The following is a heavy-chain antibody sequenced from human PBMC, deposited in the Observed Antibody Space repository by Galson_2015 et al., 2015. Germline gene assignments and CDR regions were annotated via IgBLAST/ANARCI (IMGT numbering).Heavy chain of an antibody. Sequence: SVKVSCKASGYSFTNNGITWVRQAPGQGLEWMGWISGYTGHTNFAEKFQARLTVTTDTSTSTVYMELRGLTSDDTAVYYCARDGGADKFDYWGQGTLVT. CDR1: GYSFTNNG. V-gene: IGHV1-18*01. CDR3: ARDGGADKFDY. D-gene: IGHD4/OR15-4a*01. CDR2: ISGYTGHT. J-gene: IGHJ4*02.